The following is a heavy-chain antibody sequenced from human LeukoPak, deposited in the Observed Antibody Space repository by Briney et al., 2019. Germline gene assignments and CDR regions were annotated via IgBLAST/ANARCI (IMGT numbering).Heavy chain of an antibody. CDR2: IYYSGST. D-gene: IGHD6-13*01. CDR1: GVSISSYY. CDR3: ARDLVGYSSSWVSFDI. V-gene: IGHV4-59*01. Sequence: SETLSLTCTVSGVSISSYYWSWIRQPPGKGLEWIGYIYYSGSTNYNPSLKSRVTISVDTSKNQFSLKLSSVTAADTAVYYCARDLVGYSSSWVSFDIWGQGTMVTVSS. J-gene: IGHJ3*02.